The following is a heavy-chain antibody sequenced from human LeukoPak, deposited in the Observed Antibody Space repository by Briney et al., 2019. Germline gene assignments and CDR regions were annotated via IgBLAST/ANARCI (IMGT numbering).Heavy chain of an antibody. CDR3: ARESYYGSGSPIDY. CDR1: GDSISSDNW. D-gene: IGHD3-10*01. V-gene: IGHV4-4*02. CDR2: IYHDGTT. J-gene: IGHJ4*02. Sequence: SETLSLTCAVSGDSISSDNWWSWVRQPPGKGLEWIGEIYHDGTTNYNPSLKSRVTISVDTSKNQFSLKLSSVTAADTAVYYCARESYYGSGSPIDYWGQGTLVTVSS.